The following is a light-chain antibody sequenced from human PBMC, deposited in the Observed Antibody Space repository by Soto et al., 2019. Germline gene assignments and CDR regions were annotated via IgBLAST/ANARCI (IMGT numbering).Light chain of an antibody. CDR2: GVS. Sequence: IVLTKSPGTLSLSPGERATLSCRASQSVSSSYLAWYQQKPGQAHRLLIYGVSSRATGIPDRFSGSGSGTDFTLTISIQAHEDLAVYCCQQYGSSGTFGQGTRLEIK. CDR3: QQYGSSGT. CDR1: QSVSSSY. V-gene: IGKV3-20*01. J-gene: IGKJ5*01.